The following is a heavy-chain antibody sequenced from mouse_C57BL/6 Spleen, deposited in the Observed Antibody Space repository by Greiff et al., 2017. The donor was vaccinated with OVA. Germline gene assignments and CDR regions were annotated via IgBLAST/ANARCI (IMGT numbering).Heavy chain of an antibody. D-gene: IGHD2-4*01. CDR3: ARENYDYDWFAY. CDR1: GYTFTSYW. V-gene: IGHV1-53*01. J-gene: IGHJ3*01. CDR2: INPSNGGT. Sequence: QVHVKQSGTELVKPGASVKLSCKASGYTFTSYWMHWVKQRPGQGLEWIGNINPSNGGTNYNEKFKSKATLTVDKSSSTAYMQLSSLTSEDSAVYYCARENYDYDWFAYWGQGTLVTVSA.